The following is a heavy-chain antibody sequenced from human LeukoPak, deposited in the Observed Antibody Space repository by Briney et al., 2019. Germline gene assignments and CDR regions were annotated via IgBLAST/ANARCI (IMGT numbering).Heavy chain of an antibody. CDR1: GGSISSYY. Sequence: PLETLSLTCTVSGGSISSYYWSWIRQPPGKGLEWIGYIYYSGSTNYNPSLKSRVTISVDTSKNQFSLKLSSVTAADTAVYYCARVPQAYGDYWFDPWGQGTLVTVSS. J-gene: IGHJ5*02. D-gene: IGHD4-17*01. CDR2: IYYSGST. CDR3: ARVPQAYGDYWFDP. V-gene: IGHV4-59*01.